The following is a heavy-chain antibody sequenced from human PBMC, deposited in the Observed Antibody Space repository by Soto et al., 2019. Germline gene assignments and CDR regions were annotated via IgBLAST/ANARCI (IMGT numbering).Heavy chain of an antibody. Sequence: PGGSLRLSCAASGFTFSSYAMSWVRQAPGKGLEWVSVISGSYGITYYADSVKGRFTISRDNSEKIFSLEMNSLRAEDTAVYYCATSRRFRDFYYSYRRDFWGQGTQVIVSS. CDR3: ATSRRFRDFYYSYRRDF. V-gene: IGHV3-23*01. D-gene: IGHD3-10*01. J-gene: IGHJ4*02. CDR1: GFTFSSYA. CDR2: ISGSYGIT.